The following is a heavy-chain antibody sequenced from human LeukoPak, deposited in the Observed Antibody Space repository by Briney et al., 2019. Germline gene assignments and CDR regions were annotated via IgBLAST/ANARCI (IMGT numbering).Heavy chain of an antibody. CDR1: GFTVSSNY. CDR3: ARAHDYGDPPYYFDY. D-gene: IGHD4-17*01. Sequence: PGGSLRLPCAASGFTVSSNYMSWVRQAPGKGLEWVSVIYSGGSTYYADSVKGRFTISRDNSKNTLYLQMNSLRAEDTAVYYCARAHDYGDPPYYFDYWGQGTLVTVSS. CDR2: IYSGGST. V-gene: IGHV3-53*01. J-gene: IGHJ4*02.